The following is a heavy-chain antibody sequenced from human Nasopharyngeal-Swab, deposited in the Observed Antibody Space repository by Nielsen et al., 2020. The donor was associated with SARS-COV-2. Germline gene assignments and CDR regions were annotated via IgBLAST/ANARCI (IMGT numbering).Heavy chain of an antibody. J-gene: IGHJ4*02. Sequence: GESLKISCAASGFTFSSYNMNWVRQAPGKGLEWVSVIYSGGSTYYADSVKGRFTISRDNSKNTLYLQMNSLRAEDTAVYYCAREGRDRYFDYWGQGTLVTVSS. CDR2: IYSGGST. D-gene: IGHD3-10*01. CDR3: AREGRDRYFDY. V-gene: IGHV3-53*01. CDR1: GFTFSSYN.